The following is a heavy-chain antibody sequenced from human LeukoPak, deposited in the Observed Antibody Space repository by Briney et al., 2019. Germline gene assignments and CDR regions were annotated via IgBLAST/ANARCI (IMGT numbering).Heavy chain of an antibody. CDR1: GFTFSSYG. D-gene: IGHD6-19*01. Sequence: GGSLRLSCAASGFTFSSYGMHWVRQAPGKGLEWVAVITYDGSNKYYADSVKGRFTISRDNSKNTLYLQMNSLRAEDTAVYYCARGSYSRGWYFGYWGQGTLVTVSS. CDR3: ARGSYSRGWYFGY. V-gene: IGHV3-30*03. CDR2: ITYDGSNK. J-gene: IGHJ4*02.